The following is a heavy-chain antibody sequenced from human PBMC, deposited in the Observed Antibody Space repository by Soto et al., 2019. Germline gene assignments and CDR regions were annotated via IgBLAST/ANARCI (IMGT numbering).Heavy chain of an antibody. Sequence: QVQLQESGPGLVKPSETLSLTCTVSGGSLSTYYWSWIRQPPGKGLEWIGYIYYTGSTYYNPSLKSRVSISLDTSKNHFSLQLTSVTAADTAVYYCARDKGGWPDYWGQGTLVTVSS. CDR3: ARDKGGWPDY. J-gene: IGHJ4*02. CDR1: GGSLSTYY. D-gene: IGHD1-26*01. CDR2: IYYTGST. V-gene: IGHV4-59*01.